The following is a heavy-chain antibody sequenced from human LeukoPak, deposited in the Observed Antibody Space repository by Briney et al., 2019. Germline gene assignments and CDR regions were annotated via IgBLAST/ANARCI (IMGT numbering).Heavy chain of an antibody. V-gene: IGHV1-18*04. CDR3: ARDRLGGDLTGESLY. CDR1: GYTFTGYY. D-gene: IGHD4-17*01. Sequence: ASVKVSCKASGYTFTGYYMHWVRQAPGQGLERMGWISAYNGNTHYAQKFRGRLTMTTDTSTTTAYLELRSLKSDDTAVYYCARDRLGGDLTGESLYWGQGTLVTVSS. CDR2: ISAYNGNT. J-gene: IGHJ4*02.